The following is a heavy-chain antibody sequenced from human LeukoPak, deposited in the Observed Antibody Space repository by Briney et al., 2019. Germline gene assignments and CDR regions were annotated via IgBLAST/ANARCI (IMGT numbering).Heavy chain of an antibody. V-gene: IGHV3-74*01. CDR3: GSLTVVARDH. CDR2: INSDGSRT. D-gene: IGHD3-22*01. J-gene: IGHJ4*02. Sequence: GGSLRLSCAASGFSFSTHWMHWVRQAPGKGLVCVAQINSDGSRTSYADSVKGRFTISRDNARNTLYLEMISLRAEDTAVYYCGSLTVVARDHWGQGTLVTVSS. CDR1: GFSFSTHW.